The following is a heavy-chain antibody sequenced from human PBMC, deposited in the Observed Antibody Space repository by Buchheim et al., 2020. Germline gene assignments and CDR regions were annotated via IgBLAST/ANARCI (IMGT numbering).Heavy chain of an antibody. V-gene: IGHV3-30-3*01. Sequence: QVQLVESGGGVVQPGRSLRLSCAASGFTFSSYAMHWVRQAPGKGLEWVAVISYDGSNKYYADSVKGRFTISRDNSKNKLYLQMNSLRAEDTAVYYCARESSRDGYNLYYFDYWGQGTL. D-gene: IGHD5-24*01. CDR3: ARESSRDGYNLYYFDY. J-gene: IGHJ4*02. CDR1: GFTFSSYA. CDR2: ISYDGSNK.